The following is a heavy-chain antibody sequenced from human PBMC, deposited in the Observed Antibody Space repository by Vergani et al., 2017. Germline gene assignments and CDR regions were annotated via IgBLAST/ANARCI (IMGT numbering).Heavy chain of an antibody. CDR2: INHSGST. CDR3: ARGSHYDGSGSRKQAFDY. J-gene: IGHJ4*02. Sequence: QVQLQQWGAGLLKPSETLSLTCAVYGGSFSGYYWSWIRQPPGKGLEWIGEINHSGSTNYNPSLKSRVTRSVDTSKDQCSLKLSSVTAADTAVDYCARGSHYDGSGSRKQAFDYWGQGTLVTVSS. V-gene: IGHV4-34*01. D-gene: IGHD3-10*01. CDR1: GGSFSGYY.